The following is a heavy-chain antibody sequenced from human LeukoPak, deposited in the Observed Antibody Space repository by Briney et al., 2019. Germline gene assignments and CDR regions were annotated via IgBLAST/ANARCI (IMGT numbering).Heavy chain of an antibody. D-gene: IGHD1-14*01. V-gene: IGHV3-53*01. CDR3: ARQGTLAEGRYYIDY. CDR2: VHGGGTV. J-gene: IGHJ4*02. CDR1: GFTVSSSF. Sequence: GGSLRLSCAASGFTVSSSFMSWVRQAPGRGLEWVSIVHGGGTVYYTNSVKGRFTISRDNSKNTLYLQMNSLRAEDTAVYYCARQGTLAEGRYYIDYWGQGTLVTVSS.